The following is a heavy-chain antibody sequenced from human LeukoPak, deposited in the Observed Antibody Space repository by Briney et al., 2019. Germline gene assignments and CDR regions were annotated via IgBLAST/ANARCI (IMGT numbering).Heavy chain of an antibody. Sequence: SETLSLTCTVSGGSISSYYWSWIRQPAGKGLEWIGRTYTSXXXXXXXXXXXRVTMSVDTSKNQFSLKLSSVTAADTAVYYCXRGGXXYXPSDWGQGTLVTVSS. CDR3: XRGGXXYXPSD. V-gene: IGHV4-4*07. D-gene: IGHD3-10*01. CDR2: TYTSXXX. CDR1: GGSISSYY. J-gene: IGHJ4*02.